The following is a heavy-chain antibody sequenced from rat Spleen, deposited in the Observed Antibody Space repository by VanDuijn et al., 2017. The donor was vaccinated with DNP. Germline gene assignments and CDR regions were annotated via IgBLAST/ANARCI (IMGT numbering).Heavy chain of an antibody. J-gene: IGHJ2*01. CDR3: TSGNHNYY. CDR1: GFTFSNYY. CDR2: ISTSGGTT. V-gene: IGHV5-27*01. D-gene: IGHD1-10*01. Sequence: EVQLVESGGDLVQPGRSLKLSCAASGFTFSNYYMAWVRQAPKKGLEWVATISTSGGTTYYRDSVKGRFTISRNDAKNTLYLQMDSLRSEDTATYYCTSGNHNYYWGQGVMVTVSS.